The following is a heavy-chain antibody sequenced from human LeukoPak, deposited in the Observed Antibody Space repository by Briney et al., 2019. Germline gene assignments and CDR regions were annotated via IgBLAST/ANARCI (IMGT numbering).Heavy chain of an antibody. CDR3: ARVDIAVAFYFDY. D-gene: IGHD6-19*01. V-gene: IGHV4-59*01. CDR2: VYYSGST. J-gene: IGHJ4*02. CDR1: GGSISSYY. Sequence: SETLSLTCTVSGGSISSYYWGWIRQPPGKGLEWIGFVYYSGSTNYNPSLKSRVTISVGTSKNQFSLKLNSVTAADTAVYYCARVDIAVAFYFDYWGQGTLVTVSS.